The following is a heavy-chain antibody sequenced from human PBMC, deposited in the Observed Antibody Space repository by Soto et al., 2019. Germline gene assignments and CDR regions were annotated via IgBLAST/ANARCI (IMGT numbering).Heavy chain of an antibody. V-gene: IGHV5-10-1*01. CDR2: IDPSDSYT. Sequence: PGESLTISCKGSGYSFASYWISWVRQMPGKGLEWMGRIDPSDSYTNYSPSFQGHVTISADKSISTAYLQWSSLKASDTAMYYCASYISGSLDYWGQGTLVTVSS. CDR3: ASYISGSLDY. D-gene: IGHD3-10*01. CDR1: GYSFASYW. J-gene: IGHJ4*02.